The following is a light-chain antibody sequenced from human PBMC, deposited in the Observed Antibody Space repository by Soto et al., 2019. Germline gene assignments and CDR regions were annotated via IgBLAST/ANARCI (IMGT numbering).Light chain of an antibody. V-gene: IGLV2-14*01. CDR2: EVS. CDR1: SSDVGGYNY. CDR3: SSYTSSSTQV. J-gene: IGLJ2*01. Sequence: QSVLTQPASVSGSPGQSITISCTGTSSDVGGYNYVSWYQQHPGKAPKLMIYEVSNRPSGVSNRFSGSKSGNTASLTISGLPAEDEADYYCSSYTSSSTQVFGGGTKVTVL.